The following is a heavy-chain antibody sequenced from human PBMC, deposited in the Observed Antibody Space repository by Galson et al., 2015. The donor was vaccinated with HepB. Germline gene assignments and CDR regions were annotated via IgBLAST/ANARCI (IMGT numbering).Heavy chain of an antibody. J-gene: IGHJ6*03. CDR2: ISGGGGST. Sequence: SLRLSCAVSEFTFDNYAMSWVRQAAGRGLEWVSTISGGGGSTYYADSVKGRFTISRDNYKNTLYLQLDSLRAEDTAVYYCAKSYGSGTFWYYYYMDVWGKGTTVTVSS. V-gene: IGHV3-23*01. CDR1: EFTFDNYA. CDR3: AKSYGSGTFWYYYYMDV. D-gene: IGHD3-10*01.